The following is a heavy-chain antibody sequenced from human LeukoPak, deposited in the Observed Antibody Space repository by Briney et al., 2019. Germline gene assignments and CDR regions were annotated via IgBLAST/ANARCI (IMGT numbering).Heavy chain of an antibody. Sequence: GASLRLSCAASGFTFSSYAMSWVRQAPGKGLEWVSAISGSGGSTYYADSVKGRFTISRGNSKNTLYLQMNSLRAEDTAVYYCAKLNGVTFDYWGQGTLVTVSS. CDR2: ISGSGGST. J-gene: IGHJ4*02. CDR3: AKLNGVTFDY. V-gene: IGHV3-23*01. D-gene: IGHD5-18*01. CDR1: GFTFSSYA.